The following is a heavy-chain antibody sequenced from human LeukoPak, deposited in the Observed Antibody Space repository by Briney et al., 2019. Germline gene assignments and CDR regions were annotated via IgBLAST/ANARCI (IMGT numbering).Heavy chain of an antibody. D-gene: IGHD4-11*01. Sequence: GGSLRLSXAASGFTFSDYYMSWIGQAPGKGLEWVSYISSSGSTIYYADSVKGRFTISRDNAKNSLYLQMNSLRAEDTAVYYCARVPDNSNYGSFDYWGQGTLVTVSS. CDR3: ARVPDNSNYGSFDY. CDR1: GFTFSDYY. CDR2: ISSSGSTI. J-gene: IGHJ4*02. V-gene: IGHV3-11*04.